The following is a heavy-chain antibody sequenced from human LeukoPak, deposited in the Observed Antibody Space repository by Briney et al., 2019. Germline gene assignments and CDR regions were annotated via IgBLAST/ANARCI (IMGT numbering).Heavy chain of an antibody. CDR3: ARVTKDIVVVPAATPPYYFDY. D-gene: IGHD2-2*01. J-gene: IGHJ4*02. V-gene: IGHV1-69*13. Sequence: SVKVSCKASGGTFSSYAISWVRQAPGQGLEWMGGIIPIFGTANYAQKFQGRVTITADESTSTAYMELSSLRSEDTAVYYCARVTKDIVVVPAATPPYYFDYWGQGTLVTVSS. CDR1: GGTFSSYA. CDR2: IIPIFGTA.